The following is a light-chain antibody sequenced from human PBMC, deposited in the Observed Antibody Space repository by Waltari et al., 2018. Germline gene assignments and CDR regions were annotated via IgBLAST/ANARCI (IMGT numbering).Light chain of an antibody. CDR2: GSA. CDR3: QSYDISLSGFWV. CDR1: NSNIGAGYD. V-gene: IGLV1-40*01. J-gene: IGLJ3*02. Sequence: QSVLTQPPSVSGAPGQRVTVSCTGTNSNIGAGYDVHWYQQLPGTAPKPLIYGSANRPSGVPDRFSGSKSGTSASLAITGLQTEDEADYYCQSYDISLSGFWVFGGGTKLTVL.